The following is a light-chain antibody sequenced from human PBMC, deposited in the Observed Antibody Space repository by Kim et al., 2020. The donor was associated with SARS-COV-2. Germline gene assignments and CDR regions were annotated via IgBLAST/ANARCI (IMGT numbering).Light chain of an antibody. CDR2: DTS. Sequence: PGLSSPLALRASETVSRFLALYQPIPGQAPRPLIYDTSNMAPGIPARFSGSASGTGFTLTIGRLEPEDFPVYYGQQRNNWHLRNTFGPGTKVDIK. J-gene: IGKJ3*01. V-gene: IGKV3D-11*02. CDR1: ETVSRF. CDR3: QQRNNWHLRNT.